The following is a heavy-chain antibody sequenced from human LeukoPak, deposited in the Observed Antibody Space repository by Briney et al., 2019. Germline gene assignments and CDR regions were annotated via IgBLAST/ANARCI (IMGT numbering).Heavy chain of an antibody. Sequence: SETLSLTCAVSGGSISSGGYSWSWIRQPPGKGLEWIGYIYYSGSTNYNPSLKSRVTISVDTSKNQFSLKLISVTAADTAVYYCASTSGSWGQGILVTVSS. CDR1: GGSISSGGYS. V-gene: IGHV4-61*08. D-gene: IGHD2-2*01. J-gene: IGHJ5*02. CDR3: ASTSGS. CDR2: IYYSGST.